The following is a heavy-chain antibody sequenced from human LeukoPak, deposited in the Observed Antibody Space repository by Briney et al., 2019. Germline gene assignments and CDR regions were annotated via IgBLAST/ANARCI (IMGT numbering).Heavy chain of an antibody. V-gene: IGHV1-46*01. CDR1: GYTFSTYY. CDR3: ARDGGYYGSGSYYPPLDY. Sequence: GASVKVSCKASGYTFSTYYMHWVRQAPGQGLEWMGIINPSAGSTSYAQKFQGRVTMTRDMSTSTVYMELSSLRSEDTAVYYCARDGGYYGSGSYYPPLDYWGQGTLVTVSS. J-gene: IGHJ4*02. CDR2: INPSAGST. D-gene: IGHD3-10*01.